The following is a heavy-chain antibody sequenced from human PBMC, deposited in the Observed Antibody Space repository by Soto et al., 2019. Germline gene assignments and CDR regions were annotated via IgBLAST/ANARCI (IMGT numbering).Heavy chain of an antibody. Sequence: ETLSLTCTVYGGSFSRYHWNWIRQAPGKGLEWIGEIHHDGGTNYSPSLEGRVTISVDTSKNEFSLKLSSVTAADTGVYYCARGYGEEWPTSDFWGQGTLVTVSS. CDR3: ARGYGEEWPTSDF. D-gene: IGHD3-10*01. J-gene: IGHJ4*02. V-gene: IGHV4-34*01. CDR2: IHHDGGT. CDR1: GGSFSRYH.